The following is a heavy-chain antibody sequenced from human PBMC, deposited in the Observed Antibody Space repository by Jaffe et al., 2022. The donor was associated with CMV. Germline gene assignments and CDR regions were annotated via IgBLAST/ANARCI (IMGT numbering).Heavy chain of an antibody. CDR2: IKQDGSEK. CDR1: GFTFSSYW. J-gene: IGHJ6*03. D-gene: IGHD1-20*01. CDR3: ARARYGDYYYYYMDV. Sequence: EVQLVESGGGLVQPGGSLRLSCAASGFTFSSYWMSWVRQAPGKGLEWVANIKQDGSEKYYVDSVKGRFTISRDNAKNSLYLQMNSLRAEDTAVYYCARARYGDYYYYYMDVWGKGTTVTVSS. V-gene: IGHV3-7*03.